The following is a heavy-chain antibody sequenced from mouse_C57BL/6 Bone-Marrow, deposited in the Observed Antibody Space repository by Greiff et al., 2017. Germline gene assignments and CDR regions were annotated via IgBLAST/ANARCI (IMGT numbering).Heavy chain of an antibody. CDR2: IYPGDGDT. CDR1: GYAFSSSW. D-gene: IGHD3-3*01. J-gene: IGHJ3*01. V-gene: IGHV1-82*01. Sequence: QVQLKQSGPELVKPGASVKISCKASGYAFSSSWMNWVKQRPGKGLEWIGRIYPGDGDTNYNGKFKGKATLTADKSSSTAYMQLSSLTSEVSAVSFCAGGGRGFAYWGQGTLVTVSA. CDR3: AGGGRGFAY.